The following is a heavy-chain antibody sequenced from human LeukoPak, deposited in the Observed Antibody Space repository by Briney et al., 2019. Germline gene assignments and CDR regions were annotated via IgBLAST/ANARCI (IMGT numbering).Heavy chain of an antibody. CDR3: AKVRTGHYFDY. CDR1: GFTFSNYA. D-gene: IGHD1-1*01. V-gene: IGHV3-23*01. CDR2: ISGTGGST. J-gene: IGHJ4*02. Sequence: WGSLRLSCAASGFTFSNYAMSWVRQAPGKGLEWVSSISGTGGSTYYADSVKGRFTISRDNSNNTLFLQMNSLRAEDTAVYYCAKVRTGHYFDYWGQGTLVTVSS.